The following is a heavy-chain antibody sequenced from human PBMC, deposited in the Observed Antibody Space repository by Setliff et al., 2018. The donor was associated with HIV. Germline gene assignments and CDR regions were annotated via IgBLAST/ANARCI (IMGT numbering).Heavy chain of an antibody. V-gene: IGHV1-69*13. CDR1: GDTFSSYA. CDR3: ARGYDYLYYGMDV. CDR2: IIPIFGTA. J-gene: IGHJ6*02. Sequence: SVKVSCKASGDTFSSYALSWVRQTPGQGLEWMGGIIPIFGTANYAQKFQGRVTITADESTSTAYMELSSLRSEDTAVYYCARGYDYLYYGMDVWGQGTTVTVSS. D-gene: IGHD1-1*01.